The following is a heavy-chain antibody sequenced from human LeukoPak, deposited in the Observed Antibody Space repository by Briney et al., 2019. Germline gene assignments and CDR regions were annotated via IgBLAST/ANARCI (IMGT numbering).Heavy chain of an antibody. CDR1: GFTFSSYA. CDR3: VKAGYYDSSGYYYYLDY. D-gene: IGHD3-22*01. CDR2: ISYDGSNK. J-gene: IGHJ4*02. Sequence: GGSLRLSCAASGFTFSSYAMHWVRQAPGKGLEWVAVISYDGSNKYYADSVKGRFTISRDNSKNTLYLQMNSLRAEDTAVYYCVKAGYYDSSGYYYYLDYWGQGTLVSVSS. V-gene: IGHV3-30-3*01.